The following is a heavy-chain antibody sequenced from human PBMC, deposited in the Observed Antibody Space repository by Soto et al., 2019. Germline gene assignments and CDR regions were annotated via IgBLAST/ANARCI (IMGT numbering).Heavy chain of an antibody. CDR3: ARDRVLRFLEWLLPPSNGMDV. V-gene: IGHV3-33*01. CDR1: GFTFSSYG. J-gene: IGHJ6*02. CDR2: IWYDGSNK. D-gene: IGHD3-3*01. Sequence: QVQLVESGGGVVQPGRSLRLSCAASGFTFSSYGMHWVRQAPGKGLEWVAVIWYDGSNKYYADSVKGRFTISRDNSKNTLYLQMNSLRAEDTAVYYCARDRVLRFLEWLLPPSNGMDVWGQGTTVTVSS.